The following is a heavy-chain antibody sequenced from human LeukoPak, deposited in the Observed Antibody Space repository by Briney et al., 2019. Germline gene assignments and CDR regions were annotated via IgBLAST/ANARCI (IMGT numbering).Heavy chain of an antibody. J-gene: IGHJ4*02. CDR2: ISSSSSYI. Sequence: GGSLRLSCAASGFTFSSYSMNWVRQAPGKGLEWVSSISSSSSYIYYADSVKGRFTISRDNAKNSLYLPMNSLRAEDTAVYYCARDRVTIIPFDYWGQGTLVTVSS. CDR1: GFTFSSYS. D-gene: IGHD4-17*01. CDR3: ARDRVTIIPFDY. V-gene: IGHV3-21*01.